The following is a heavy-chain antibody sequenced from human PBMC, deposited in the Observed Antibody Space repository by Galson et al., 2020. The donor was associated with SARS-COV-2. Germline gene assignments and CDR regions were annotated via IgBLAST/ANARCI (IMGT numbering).Heavy chain of an antibody. D-gene: IGHD3-22*01. V-gene: IGHV4-59*01. CDR3: AKGQSYYDHSGYYFLSLCDV. CDR2: LYYTGST. Sequence: SETLSLTCTVSGGSISSGYWSWIRQPPGKGLEWIGYLYYTGSTKYNPSLESRVTISEDTSKNQFSLKLRSVSAADTAVYYCAKGQSYYDHSGYYFLSLCDVWGRGTLVTVSS. CDR1: GGSISSGY. J-gene: IGHJ2*01.